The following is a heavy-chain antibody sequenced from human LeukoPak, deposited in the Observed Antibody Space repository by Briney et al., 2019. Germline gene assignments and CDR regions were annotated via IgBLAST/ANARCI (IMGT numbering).Heavy chain of an antibody. J-gene: IGHJ4*02. Sequence: PSETLSLTCVVSGDAISSGNYWGWIRQPPEKGLEWIGNIHHNGYTNYNPSLKSRVTISVDTSKNQFSLKMKSVTAADTAVYYCARMGSDYWGQGTLVTVSS. CDR2: IHHNGYT. D-gene: IGHD3-16*01. CDR1: GDAISSGNY. V-gene: IGHV4-38-2*01. CDR3: ARMGSDY.